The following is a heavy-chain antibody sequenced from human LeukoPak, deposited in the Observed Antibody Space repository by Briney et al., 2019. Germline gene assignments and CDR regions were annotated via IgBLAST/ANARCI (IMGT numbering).Heavy chain of an antibody. D-gene: IGHD4-11*01. V-gene: IGHV4-30-4*01. CDR1: GGSISSGDHY. CDR3: ARGVRPWDFDY. J-gene: IGHJ4*02. Sequence: SETLSLTCTVSGGSISSGDHYWSWIRQPPGKGLEWIGYIYYSGSTYYNPSLKSRVTVSVDTSKNQFSLKLSSVTAADTAVYCCARGVRPWDFDYWGQGTLVTVSS. CDR2: IYYSGST.